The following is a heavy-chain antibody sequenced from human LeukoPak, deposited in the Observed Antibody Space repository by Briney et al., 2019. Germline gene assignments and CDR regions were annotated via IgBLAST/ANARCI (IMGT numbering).Heavy chain of an antibody. V-gene: IGHV4-34*01. CDR1: GGSFSGYY. CDR2: INHSGSA. Sequence: PSETLSLTCAVHGGSFSGYYWSWIRQPPGKGLEWIGEINHSGSANCNPSLVSRVTISVDTSKSQFSLKLSSVTAADTAVYYCARDSNSWNYFDNWGQGTLVTVSS. D-gene: IGHD6-13*01. CDR3: ARDSNSWNYFDN. J-gene: IGHJ4*02.